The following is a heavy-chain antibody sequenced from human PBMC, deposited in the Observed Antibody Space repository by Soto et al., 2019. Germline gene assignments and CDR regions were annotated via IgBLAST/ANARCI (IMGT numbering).Heavy chain of an antibody. D-gene: IGHD3-22*01. Sequence: RLSCAASGFTVSSNYMSWVRQAPGKGLEWVSVIYSGGSTYYADSVKGRFTISRDNSKNTLYLQMNSLRAEDTAVYYCARFYDSSGYYSAYFDYWGQGTLVTVSS. CDR1: GFTVSSNY. V-gene: IGHV3-53*01. J-gene: IGHJ4*02. CDR2: IYSGGST. CDR3: ARFYDSSGYYSAYFDY.